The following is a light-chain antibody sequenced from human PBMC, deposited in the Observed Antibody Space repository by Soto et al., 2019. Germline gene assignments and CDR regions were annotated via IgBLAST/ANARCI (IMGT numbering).Light chain of an antibody. Sequence: EIVLTQSPGTLSLPPGERATLSCRASQSVSSSYLAWYQQKPGQAPRLLIYGASSRATGIPDRFSGSGSGTDFTLTISRLEPEDFAVYYCQQSGSPITFGQGTRLEIK. V-gene: IGKV3-20*01. J-gene: IGKJ5*01. CDR3: QQSGSPIT. CDR2: GAS. CDR1: QSVSSSY.